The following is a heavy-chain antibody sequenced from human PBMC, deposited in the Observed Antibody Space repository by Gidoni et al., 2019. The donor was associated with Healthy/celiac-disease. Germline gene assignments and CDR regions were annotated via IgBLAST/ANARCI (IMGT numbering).Heavy chain of an antibody. D-gene: IGHD6-13*01. Sequence: QVQLVQSGAEVKKPGASVKVYCKVSGYTLTELSMHWVRQAPGKGLEWLGGFDTEDGETIYAQKFQGRVTMTEDTSTDTAYMELSSLRSEDTAVYYCATEGIAAAVTEYYYGMDVWGQGTTVTVSS. CDR3: ATEGIAAAVTEYYYGMDV. CDR2: FDTEDGET. J-gene: IGHJ6*02. CDR1: GYTLTELS. V-gene: IGHV1-24*01.